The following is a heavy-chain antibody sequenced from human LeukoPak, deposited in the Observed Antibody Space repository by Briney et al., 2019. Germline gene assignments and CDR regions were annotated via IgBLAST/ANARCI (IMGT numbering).Heavy chain of an antibody. Sequence: SETLSLTCTVSGGSISSSYSYWGWIRQPPGKGLEWIGNIYYSGSTYYNPSLKSRVTISVDTSKNHFSLKLNSVTAADTAVYYCACLTTADAFDIWGQGTMVTVSS. CDR1: GGSISSSYSY. CDR2: IYYSGST. J-gene: IGHJ3*02. D-gene: IGHD3-22*01. CDR3: ACLTTADAFDI. V-gene: IGHV4-39*07.